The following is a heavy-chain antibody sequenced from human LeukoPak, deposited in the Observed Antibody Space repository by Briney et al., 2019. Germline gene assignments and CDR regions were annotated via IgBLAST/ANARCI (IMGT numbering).Heavy chain of an antibody. D-gene: IGHD2-15*01. CDR1: GYSFTSYW. J-gene: IGHJ4*02. CDR2: IYPGDSDT. CDR3: ARPTRYCSGGTCYSGGYFDY. Sequence: GESLKISCKGSGYSFTSYWIGWVRQMPGKGLEWMGIIYPGDSDTRYSPSFQGQVTISVDKSISTAYLQWSSLKASDTAMYYCARPTRYCSGGTCYSGGYFDYWGQGTLVTVSS. V-gene: IGHV5-51*01.